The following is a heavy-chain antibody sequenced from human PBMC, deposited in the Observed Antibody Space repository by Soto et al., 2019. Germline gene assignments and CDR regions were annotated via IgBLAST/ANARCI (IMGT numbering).Heavy chain of an antibody. CDR2: INHSGST. Sequence: QVQLQQWGAGLLKPSETLSLTCAVYGGSFSGYYWSWIRQPPGKGLEWMGEINHSGSTNYNPSLKSRVTISVDTSNDQFSLKLSSVTAADPAVYYCARGVGVRGVIDYWGQGTLVTVSS. V-gene: IGHV4-34*01. D-gene: IGHD3-10*01. CDR1: GGSFSGYY. J-gene: IGHJ4*02. CDR3: ARGVGVRGVIDY.